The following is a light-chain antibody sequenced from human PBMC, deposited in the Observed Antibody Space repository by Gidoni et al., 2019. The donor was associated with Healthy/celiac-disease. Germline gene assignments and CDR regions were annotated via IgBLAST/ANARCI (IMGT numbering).Light chain of an antibody. Sequence: DIQLTQSPSFLSASVGDRVTITCRASQGISSYLAWYQQKPGKAPKRLIYAASTLQSGVPSRFSGSGSGTEFTLTISSLQPEDFATYYCQQLNSYPGSLTFGPXTKVDIK. CDR1: QGISSY. CDR3: QQLNSYPGSLT. CDR2: AAS. J-gene: IGKJ3*01. V-gene: IGKV1-9*01.